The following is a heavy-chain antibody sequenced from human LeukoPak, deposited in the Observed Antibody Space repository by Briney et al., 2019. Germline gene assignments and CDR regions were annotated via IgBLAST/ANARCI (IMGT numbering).Heavy chain of an antibody. CDR2: ISTNSNYI. Sequence: PRGSLRLPCAASGFTFSSYSMNWVRQDPAEGLEGVSSISTNSNYIYYAVSAKRRFTISRNNAKNSLYLQMNSLRSEDTAVYFCARDRSAYTFDDWGQGTLVTVSS. CDR3: ARDRSAYTFDD. V-gene: IGHV3-21*01. CDR1: GFTFSSYS. J-gene: IGHJ4*02. D-gene: IGHD5-18*01.